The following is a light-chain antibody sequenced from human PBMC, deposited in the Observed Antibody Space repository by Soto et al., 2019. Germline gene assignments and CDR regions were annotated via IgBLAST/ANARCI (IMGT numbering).Light chain of an antibody. CDR2: GAS. Sequence: LKQSAGTLSVSPGEEATLSCRASQSVESNYLGWYQQKPGQTPRLIIYGASGRADGIPHRFSGSGFGTDFTLTISKVEPEDFAVYYCQQYGTPRSITFCQRTRPEI. J-gene: IGKJ5*01. V-gene: IGKV3-20*01. CDR1: QSVESNY. CDR3: QQYGTPRSIT.